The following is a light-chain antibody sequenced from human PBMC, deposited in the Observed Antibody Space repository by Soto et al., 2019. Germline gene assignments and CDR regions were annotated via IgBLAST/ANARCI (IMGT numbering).Light chain of an antibody. CDR1: SSDVGGYDY. V-gene: IGLV2-14*01. Sequence: QSVLTQPASVSGSPGQSITISCTGTSSDVGGYDYVSWYQHPPGKAPKLMIYEVTNRPSGVSDRFSGSKSGNTASLTISGLQAEDEADYYCSSFTSSNTLLFGGGTQLTVL. J-gene: IGLJ7*01. CDR2: EVT. CDR3: SSFTSSNTLL.